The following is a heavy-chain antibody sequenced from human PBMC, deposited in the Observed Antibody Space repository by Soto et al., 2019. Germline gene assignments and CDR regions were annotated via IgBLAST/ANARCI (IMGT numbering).Heavy chain of an antibody. Sequence: QVQLVQSGAEVKKPGSSVKVSCKASGGTFSSYAISWLRQPLGQGLKWRGGIIPIFGTANNAQKFQGRVTITADESTSTAYMELSSLRSEDTAVYYCARAAEYYYDSSGYYRFDYWGQGTLVTVSS. J-gene: IGHJ4*02. CDR2: IIPIFGTA. V-gene: IGHV1-69*12. D-gene: IGHD3-22*01. CDR1: GGTFSSYA. CDR3: ARAAEYYYDSSGYYRFDY.